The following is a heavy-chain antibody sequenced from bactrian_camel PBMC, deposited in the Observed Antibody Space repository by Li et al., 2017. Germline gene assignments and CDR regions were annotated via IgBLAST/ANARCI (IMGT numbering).Heavy chain of an antibody. CDR2: ISPTGRV. V-gene: IGHV3S55*01. J-gene: IGHJ4*01. CDR1: GITSGTYW. CDR3: VVGTSQGIGGT. D-gene: IGHD7*01. Sequence: VQLVESGGGSVQAGGSLKLSCEASGITSGTYWMAWFRQAAGNKREWVASISPTGRVSYIGSVKGRFSISRDHVKRQLCLQMNNLKTEDTAMYYCVVGTSQGIGGTRGQGTQVTVS.